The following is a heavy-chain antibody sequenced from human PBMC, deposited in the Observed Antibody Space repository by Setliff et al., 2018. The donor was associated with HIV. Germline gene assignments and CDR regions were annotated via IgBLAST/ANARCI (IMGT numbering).Heavy chain of an antibody. J-gene: IGHJ3*02. CDR1: GESFSDDY. V-gene: IGHV4-34*01. CDR3: ARAGDSSGYPTNRERDAFDI. CDR2: INHSGTT. Sequence: SETLSLTCAVYGESFSDDYWSWIRQPPGWGLEWIGEINHSGTTNYNPSLMGRLNISVDTSKRQFSLKLNSMTAADTAVYYCARAGDSSGYPTNRERDAFDIWGQGTMVTVSS. D-gene: IGHD3-22*01.